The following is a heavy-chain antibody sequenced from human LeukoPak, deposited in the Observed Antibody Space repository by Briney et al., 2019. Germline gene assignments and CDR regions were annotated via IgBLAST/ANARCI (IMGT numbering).Heavy chain of an antibody. CDR2: INTNTGNP. J-gene: IGHJ4*02. CDR1: GYTFTSYD. Sequence: ASVKVSCKASGYTFTSYDINWVRQTTGQGLEWMGWINTNTGNPTYAQGFTGRFVFSLDTSVSTAYLQISSLKAVDTAVYYCERDNCYDWGSQFDYWGQGNLVTVSS. CDR3: ERDNCYDWGSQFDY. V-gene: IGHV7-4-1*02. D-gene: IGHD3-10*01.